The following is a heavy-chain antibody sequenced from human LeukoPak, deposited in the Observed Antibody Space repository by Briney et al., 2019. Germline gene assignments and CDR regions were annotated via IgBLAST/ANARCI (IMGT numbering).Heavy chain of an antibody. D-gene: IGHD3-10*01. J-gene: IGHJ4*02. CDR3: ARGKPVYFYGPGSYLASPFDS. CDR2: TSDSGHT. CDR1: GDSIKNSY. V-gene: IGHV4-59*01. Sequence: PSETLSLTCTVSGDSIKNSYWNWIRQPPGKELEWIGYTSDSGHTDYKPSLKSRVSISVDTSKNQFSLKLTSATAADTAVYYCARGKPVYFYGPGSYLASPFDSWGQGTLVTVSS.